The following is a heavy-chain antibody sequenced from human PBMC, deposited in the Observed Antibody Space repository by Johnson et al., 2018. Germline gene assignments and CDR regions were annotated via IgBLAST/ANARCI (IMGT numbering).Heavy chain of an antibody. V-gene: IGHV3-48*02. Sequence: EVQLVESGGGLVQPGGSLRLSCAASGFTFSSYSMNWVRQAPGKGLEWVSYISSSSSTIYYADSVKGRFTISRDNAKNSLYLQMNSLRDGDTAVYYCAREQDGGIQSYYYYYGMDGWGQGTTVTVSS. CDR1: GFTFSSYS. D-gene: IGHD3-16*01. J-gene: IGHJ6*02. CDR3: AREQDGGIQSYYYYYGMDG. CDR2: ISSSSSTI.